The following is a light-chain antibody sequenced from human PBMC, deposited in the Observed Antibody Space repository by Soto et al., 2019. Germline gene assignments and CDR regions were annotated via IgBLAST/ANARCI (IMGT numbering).Light chain of an antibody. Sequence: DIQMTQSPSTLSASVGDRVTITFLASQALSNYLAWYQQKPGKAPDLLIYSASTLQSGVPSRFSGSGSETEFSLTIRALQPEDFATYYCQQLSRYPLTFGGGTKVDIK. CDR1: QALSNY. CDR2: SAS. V-gene: IGKV1-9*01. J-gene: IGKJ4*01. CDR3: QQLSRYPLT.